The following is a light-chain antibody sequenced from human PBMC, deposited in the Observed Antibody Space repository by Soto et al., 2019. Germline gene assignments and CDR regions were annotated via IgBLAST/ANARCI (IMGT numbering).Light chain of an antibody. CDR3: VLYMGGGVPWV. Sequence: QAVVTQEPSFSVSPGGTVTLTCGLSSGSVSTSYYPGWYQQTPGQAPRTLIYSTNTRSSGVPDRFSGSILGNKAALTITGAQADDESDYYCVLYMGGGVPWVFGGGTKPTVL. CDR2: STN. J-gene: IGLJ3*02. CDR1: SGSVSTSYY. V-gene: IGLV8-61*01.